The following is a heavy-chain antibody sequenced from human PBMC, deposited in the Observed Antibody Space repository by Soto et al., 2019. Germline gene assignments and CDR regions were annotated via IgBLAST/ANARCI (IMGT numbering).Heavy chain of an antibody. CDR1: GGSISSSSYY. CDR3: WSTVLARRDGYNYKDY. D-gene: IGHD5-12*01. V-gene: IGHV4-39*01. Sequence: SETLSLTCTVSGGSISSSSYYWGWIRQPPGKGLEWIGSIYYSGSTYYNPSLKSRVTISVDTSKNQFSLKLSSVTAADTAVYYCWSTVLARRDGYNYKDYWGQGTLVTVSS. J-gene: IGHJ4*02. CDR2: IYYSGST.